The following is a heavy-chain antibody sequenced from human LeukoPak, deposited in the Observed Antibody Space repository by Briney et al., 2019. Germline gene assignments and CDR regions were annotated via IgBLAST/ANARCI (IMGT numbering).Heavy chain of an antibody. CDR2: ITTSDGNT. J-gene: IGHJ4*02. D-gene: IGHD7-27*01. Sequence: PGGSLRLSCAASGFTFSSYTMSWVRQAPAKGLAWVSTITTSDGNTYYADSVKGRFTVSRDNSKNTLFLQMNSLRAEDTAVYYCAKDGGLWVSAHWGDSWGRGTLVTVSS. CDR1: GFTFSSYT. CDR3: AKDGGLWVSAHWGDS. V-gene: IGHV3-23*01.